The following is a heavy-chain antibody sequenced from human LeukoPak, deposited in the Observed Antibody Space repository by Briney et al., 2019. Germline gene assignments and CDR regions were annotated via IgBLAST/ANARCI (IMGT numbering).Heavy chain of an antibody. CDR3: AKGDEDYYDSSGYYGIDY. Sequence: GGSLRLSCAASGFTFSSYAMCWVRQAPGKGLEWVSAISGSGGSTYYADSVKGRFTISRDNSKNTLYLQMNSLRAEDTAVYYCAKGDEDYYDSSGYYGIDYWGQGTLVTVSS. V-gene: IGHV3-23*01. CDR1: GFTFSSYA. CDR2: ISGSGGST. J-gene: IGHJ4*02. D-gene: IGHD3-22*01.